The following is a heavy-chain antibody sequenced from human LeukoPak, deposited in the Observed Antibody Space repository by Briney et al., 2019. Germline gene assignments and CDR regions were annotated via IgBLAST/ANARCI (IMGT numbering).Heavy chain of an antibody. Sequence: SETLSLTCTVSGGSISSYYWSWIRQPPGKGLEWIGYIYYTGSTNYNPPLKSRITISVDSSKNQFSLKLTSVTAADTAVYYCARHSSPTLDYFDYWGQGILVTVS. CDR2: IYYTGST. CDR3: ARHSSPTLDYFDY. J-gene: IGHJ4*02. CDR1: GGSISSYY. V-gene: IGHV4-59*08.